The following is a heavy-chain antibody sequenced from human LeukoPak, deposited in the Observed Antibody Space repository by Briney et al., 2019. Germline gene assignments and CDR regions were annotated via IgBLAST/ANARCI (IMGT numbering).Heavy chain of an antibody. V-gene: IGHV3-23*01. D-gene: IGHD3-10*01. CDR1: GFTFGSYT. CDR3: ASLRSGSGTFYNDY. CDR2: ISGRDGST. Sequence: GGSLRLSCAASGFTFGSYTMSRVRQAPGKGLEWVSAISGRDGSTYYADSVKGRFSISRDNSKNTVSLQMDSLRAEDTAVYYCASLRSGSGTFYNDYWGQGTLVTVSS. J-gene: IGHJ4*02.